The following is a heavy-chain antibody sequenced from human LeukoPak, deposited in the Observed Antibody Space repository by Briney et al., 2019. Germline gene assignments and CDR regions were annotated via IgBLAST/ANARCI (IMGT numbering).Heavy chain of an antibody. D-gene: IGHD6-13*01. CDR3: ARHVGSTTHFDY. V-gene: IGHV5-51*01. J-gene: IGHJ4*02. CDR1: GYSFTSYR. CDR2: IYPGDSDT. Sequence: GESLKISCQGSGYSFTSYRIAWVRLMPGKGLEWMGIIYPGDSDTKYSPSFQGQVTIAADKSTSTAYLQWSSLKASDTAMYYCARHVGSTTHFDYWGQGTLVTVSS.